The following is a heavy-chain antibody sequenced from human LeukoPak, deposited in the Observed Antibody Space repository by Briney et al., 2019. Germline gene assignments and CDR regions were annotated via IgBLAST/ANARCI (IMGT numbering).Heavy chain of an antibody. V-gene: IGHV3-23*01. Sequence: GGSLRLSCAASGFTFSSYAMSWVRQAPGKGLEGVSAISGSGGRTYYADSVKGGVTISRDNSKNTLYLQMNSLRAEDTAVYYCAKFLPTHIVVANYYFDYWGQGTLVTVSS. J-gene: IGHJ4*02. CDR1: GFTFSSYA. CDR2: ISGSGGRT. D-gene: IGHD2-21*01. CDR3: AKFLPTHIVVANYYFDY.